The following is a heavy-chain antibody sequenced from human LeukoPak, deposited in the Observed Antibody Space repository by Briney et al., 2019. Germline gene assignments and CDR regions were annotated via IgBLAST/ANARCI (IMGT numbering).Heavy chain of an antibody. CDR3: ATSGYSSSSLRWFDP. Sequence: ASVKVSCKVSGYTLTELSMHWVRQAPGKGLEWMGGFDPEDGETIYAQKFQGRVTMTEDTSTDTAYMELSSLRSEDTAVYYCATSGYSSSSLRWFDPWGQGTLVTVSS. V-gene: IGHV1-24*01. CDR2: FDPEDGET. J-gene: IGHJ5*02. CDR1: GYTLTELS. D-gene: IGHD6-13*01.